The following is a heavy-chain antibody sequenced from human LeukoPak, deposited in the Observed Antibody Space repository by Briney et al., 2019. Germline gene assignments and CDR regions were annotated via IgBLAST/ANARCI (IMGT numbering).Heavy chain of an antibody. CDR2: IRHDSSDI. D-gene: IGHD3-10*01. CDR1: GFTFSIYS. Sequence: GGSLRLSCAASGFTFSIYSMNWVRQAPGKGLEWISFIRHDSSDIYYADSVKGRFTISRDNANNSLYLQMNSLRAEDTAVYYCARDPSYYYGSGTLEDDYWGQGTLVTVSS. V-gene: IGHV3-48*01. J-gene: IGHJ4*02. CDR3: ARDPSYYYGSGTLEDDY.